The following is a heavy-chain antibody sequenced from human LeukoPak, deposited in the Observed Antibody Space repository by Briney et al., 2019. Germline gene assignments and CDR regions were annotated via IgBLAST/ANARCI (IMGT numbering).Heavy chain of an antibody. CDR3: ALVGAPGWFDP. CDR1: GYTFTSYA. J-gene: IGHJ5*02. Sequence: ASVKVPCKASGYTFTSYAMHWVRQAPGQRLEWMGWINAGNGNTKYSQKFQGRVTITRDTSASTAYMELSSLRSEDTAVYYCALVGAPGWFDPWGQGTLVTVSS. V-gene: IGHV1-3*01. CDR2: INAGNGNT. D-gene: IGHD1-26*01.